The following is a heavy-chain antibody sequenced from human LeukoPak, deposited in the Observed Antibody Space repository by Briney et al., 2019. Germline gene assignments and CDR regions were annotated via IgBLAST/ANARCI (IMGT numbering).Heavy chain of an antibody. Sequence: GGSLRLSCAASGFTFSSYGMHWVRQAPGKGLEWVAVISYDGSNKYYADSVKGRFTISRDNSKNTLYLQMNSLRAEDTAVYYCARASPISYGSGSYYPWWGQGTLVTVSS. V-gene: IGHV3-30*19. CDR3: ARASPISYGSGSYYPW. J-gene: IGHJ4*02. CDR1: GFTFSSYG. D-gene: IGHD3-10*01. CDR2: ISYDGSNK.